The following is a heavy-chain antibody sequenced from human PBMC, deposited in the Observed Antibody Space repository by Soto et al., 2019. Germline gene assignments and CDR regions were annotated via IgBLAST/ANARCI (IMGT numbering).Heavy chain of an antibody. CDR3: ARDCGGDCYYIHNWFDP. D-gene: IGHD2-21*02. Sequence: SVKVSCKASGGTFSSYAISWVRQAPGQGLEWMGGIIPIFGTANYAQKFQGRVTITADESTSTAYMELSSLRSEDTAVYYCARDCGGDCYYIHNWFDPWGQGTLVTVSS. CDR2: IIPIFGTA. V-gene: IGHV1-69*13. J-gene: IGHJ5*02. CDR1: GGTFSSYA.